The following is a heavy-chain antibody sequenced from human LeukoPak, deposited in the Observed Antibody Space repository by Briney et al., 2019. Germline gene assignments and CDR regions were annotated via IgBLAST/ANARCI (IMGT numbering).Heavy chain of an antibody. CDR3: ARAAGFFVVVVAAPTRRFDP. CDR2: INHSGST. Sequence: SETLSLTCAVYGGSFSGYYWSWIRQPPGKGLEWIGEINHSGSTNYNPSLKRRVTISVDTSKNQFSLKLSSVTAADTAVYYCARAAGFFVVVVAAPTRRFDPWGQGTLVTVSS. D-gene: IGHD2-15*01. V-gene: IGHV4-34*01. CDR1: GGSFSGYY. J-gene: IGHJ5*02.